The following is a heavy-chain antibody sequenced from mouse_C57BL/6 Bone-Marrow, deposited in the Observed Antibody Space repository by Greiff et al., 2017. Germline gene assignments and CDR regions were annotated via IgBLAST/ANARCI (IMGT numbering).Heavy chain of an antibody. CDR1: GYTFTSYG. J-gene: IGHJ3*01. D-gene: IGHD2-3*01. Sequence: VQLVESGAELARPGASVKLSCKASGYTFTSYGISWVKQRTGQGLEWIGEIYPRSGNTYYNEKFKGKATLTADKSSSTAYMELRSLTSEDSAVYFCARRYDGYSWFAYWGQGTLVTVSA. V-gene: IGHV1-81*01. CDR2: IYPRSGNT. CDR3: ARRYDGYSWFAY.